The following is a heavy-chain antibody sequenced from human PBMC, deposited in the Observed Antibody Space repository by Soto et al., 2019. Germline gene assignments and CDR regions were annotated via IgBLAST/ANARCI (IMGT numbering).Heavy chain of an antibody. CDR2: IYYSGST. CDR1: GGSISSGGYY. Sequence: SETLSLTCTVSGGSISSGGYYWSWIRQHPGKGLEWIGYIYYSGSTYYNPSLKSRVTISVDTSKNQFSLKLSSVTAADTAVYYCASIVGPNDKPRDKDIVVVPARMGRGYYYYMDVWGKGTTVTVSS. CDR3: ASIVGPNDKPRDKDIVVVPARMGRGYYYYMDV. V-gene: IGHV4-31*03. D-gene: IGHD2-2*01. J-gene: IGHJ6*03.